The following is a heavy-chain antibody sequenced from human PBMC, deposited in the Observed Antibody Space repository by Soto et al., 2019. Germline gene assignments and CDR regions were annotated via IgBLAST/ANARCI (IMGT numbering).Heavy chain of an antibody. V-gene: IGHV4-34*01. CDR2: INHFGST. D-gene: IGHD1-1*01. CDR1: AGSLSGHY. J-gene: IGHJ6*03. Sequence: PSEILSLTCDVDAGSLSGHYWNWIRQPPGKGLEWIGEINHFGSTNYNPSLKSRVTISVDTSKTQFSLNLSSVTAADTGVYYCARARRPFSQSADADSASHNTYYMDVWGKGTTVTVSS. CDR3: ARARRPFSQSADADSASHNTYYMDV.